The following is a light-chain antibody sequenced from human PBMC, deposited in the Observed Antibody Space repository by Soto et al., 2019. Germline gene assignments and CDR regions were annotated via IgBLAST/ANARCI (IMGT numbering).Light chain of an antibody. CDR1: QSVSSN. Sequence: EIVMTQSPATLSVSPGERATLSCRASQSVSSNLAWYQQKPGQAPRLLIYGVSARATGIPARFRGSGSGTDFTLTISSLQPEDFASYYCQQSYNVLSWTFGQGTKVDIK. CDR2: GVS. V-gene: IGKV3-15*01. J-gene: IGKJ1*01. CDR3: QQSYNVLSWT.